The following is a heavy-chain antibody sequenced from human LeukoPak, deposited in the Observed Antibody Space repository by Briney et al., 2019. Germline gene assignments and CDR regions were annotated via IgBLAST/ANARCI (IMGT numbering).Heavy chain of an antibody. CDR1: GFTFSNYW. J-gene: IGHJ4*02. Sequence: PGGSLRLSCAASGFTFSNYWMNWVRQAPGKGLEWVANIKQDGGEKSYVDSVKGRFTISRDNAKNSLYLQMNSLRADDTAVYYCVREGGEYLSGPFDYWGRGTLVTVSS. CDR3: VREGGEYLSGPFDY. V-gene: IGHV3-7*01. CDR2: IKQDGGEK. D-gene: IGHD1-26*01.